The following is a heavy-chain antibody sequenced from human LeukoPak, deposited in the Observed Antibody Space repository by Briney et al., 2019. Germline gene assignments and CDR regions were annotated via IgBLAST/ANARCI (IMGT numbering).Heavy chain of an antibody. J-gene: IGHJ6*03. CDR1: GFTFSSYS. D-gene: IGHD3-10*01. CDR3: ARERGPYYYGSGSYRNMDV. V-gene: IGHV3-48*01. CDR2: ISSSSSTI. Sequence: PGGSLRLSCAASGFTFSSYSMNWVRQAPGKGLEWVSSISSSSSTIYYADSVKGRFTISRDNAKNSLYLQMNSLRAEDAAVYYCARERGPYYYGSGSYRNMDVWGKGTTVTVSS.